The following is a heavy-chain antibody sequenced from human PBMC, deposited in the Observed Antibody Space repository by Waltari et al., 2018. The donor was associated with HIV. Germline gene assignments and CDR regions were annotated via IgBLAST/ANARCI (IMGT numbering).Heavy chain of an antibody. CDR2: IYYSGTT. CDR1: GGSITSNSYY. J-gene: IGHJ5*02. D-gene: IGHD3-22*01. Sequence: QLQLEESGPGLVKPSETLSLTCTVSGGSITSNSYYWGWIRRPPGKGLEWIGGIYYSGTTYYNPSLKSRVTISVDTSKNQFSLKLSSVIAADTAVYYCARQGHYYDSSGPKGPSWLDPWGQGILVTVFS. CDR3: ARQGHYYDSSGPKGPSWLDP. V-gene: IGHV4-39*01.